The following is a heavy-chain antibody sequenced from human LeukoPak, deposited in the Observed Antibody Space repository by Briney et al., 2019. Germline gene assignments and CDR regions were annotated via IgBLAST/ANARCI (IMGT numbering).Heavy chain of an antibody. J-gene: IGHJ4*02. CDR3: ARVRGAISYSDY. D-gene: IGHD3-3*01. CDR2: ISSSGDFI. CDR1: GFTFSTYS. V-gene: IGHV3-21*01. Sequence: GGSLRLSCAASGFTFSTYSMNWVRQAPGKGLEWVSSISSSGDFIYYADSVKGRFTISRDNAENSLYLQMNSLRAEDAAVYYCARVRGAISYSDYWGQGTLVTVSP.